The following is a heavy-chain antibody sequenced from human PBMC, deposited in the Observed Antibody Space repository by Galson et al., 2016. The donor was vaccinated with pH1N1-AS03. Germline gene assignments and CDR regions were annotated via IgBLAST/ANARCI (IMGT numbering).Heavy chain of an antibody. V-gene: IGHV3-23*01. CDR3: AKIGVRGLWYFDV. Sequence: SLRLSCAASGFPFSNHGMSWVRQAPGKGPEWVSSISARGEETYYADSAKGRFTISRDNSKNTMFLQMYSLRVDDTALYYCAKIGVRGLWYFDVWGRGTLVTVSS. CDR2: ISARGEET. CDR1: GFPFSNHG. J-gene: IGHJ2*01. D-gene: IGHD3-22*01.